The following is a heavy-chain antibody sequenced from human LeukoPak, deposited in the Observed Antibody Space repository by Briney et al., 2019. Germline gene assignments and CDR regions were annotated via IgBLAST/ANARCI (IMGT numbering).Heavy chain of an antibody. CDR2: LAVGNGYT. CDR3: AVLNWNDVAMYDWFDP. Sequence: SVKVSCKASGFPFSSSAMQWVRQTRGQRLEWIGWLAVGNGYTKYAQKFQDRVTITRDMSRSTAYMELSNLRFEDTAVYYCAVLNWNDVAMYDWFDPWGQGTLVTVSS. J-gene: IGHJ5*02. CDR1: GFPFSSSA. D-gene: IGHD1-1*01. V-gene: IGHV1-58*02.